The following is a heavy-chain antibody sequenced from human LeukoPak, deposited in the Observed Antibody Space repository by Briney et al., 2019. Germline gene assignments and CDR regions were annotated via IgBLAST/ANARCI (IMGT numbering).Heavy chain of an antibody. CDR2: IIPILGIA. CDR3: ARDRIVVVPAAINWFDP. J-gene: IGHJ5*02. V-gene: IGHV1-69*04. D-gene: IGHD2-2*01. CDR1: GGTFSSYA. Sequence: ASVKVSCKASGGTFSSYAISWVRQAPGQGLEWMGRIIPILGIANYAQKFQGRVTITADKSTSTDYMELSSLRSEDTAVYYCARDRIVVVPAAINWFDPWGQGTLVTGSS.